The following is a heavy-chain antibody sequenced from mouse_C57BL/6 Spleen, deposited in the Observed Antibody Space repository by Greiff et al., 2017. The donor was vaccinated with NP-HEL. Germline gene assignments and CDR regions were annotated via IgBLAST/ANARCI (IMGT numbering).Heavy chain of an antibody. CDR3: ARGITTVVATGYFGY. J-gene: IGHJ2*01. Sequence: QVQLQQPGAELVKPGASVKLSCKASGYTFTSYWMHWVKQRPGQGLEWIGMIHPNSGSTNYNEKFKSKATLTVDKSSSTAYMQLNSLTSEDSAVYYCARGITTVVATGYFGYWGQGTTLTVSS. V-gene: IGHV1-64*01. CDR1: GYTFTSYW. CDR2: IHPNSGST. D-gene: IGHD1-1*01.